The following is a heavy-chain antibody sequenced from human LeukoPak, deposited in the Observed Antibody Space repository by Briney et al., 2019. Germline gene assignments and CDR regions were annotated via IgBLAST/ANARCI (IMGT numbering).Heavy chain of an antibody. CDR3: ARDLTLSRRTLITYAMDV. V-gene: IGHV1-46*01. CDR2: INPTGGSA. CDR1: GYTFTSYY. J-gene: IGHJ6*02. Sequence: VASVKVSCKASGYTFTSYYVHWVRQAPGQGLEWMGIINPTGGSATYAQNLQGRVTMTGDTSTTTVYMEVSSLRSEDTAMYYCARDLTLSRRTLITYAMDVWGQGTTVTVSS. D-gene: IGHD3-22*01.